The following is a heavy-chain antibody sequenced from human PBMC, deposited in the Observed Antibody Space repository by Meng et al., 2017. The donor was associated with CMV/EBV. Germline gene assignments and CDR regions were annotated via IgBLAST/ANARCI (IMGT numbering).Heavy chain of an antibody. CDR1: GYTFTGYY. D-gene: IGHD4-23*01. J-gene: IGHJ5*02. CDR2: INPNSGGT. CDR3: ARDLGWCWDYGGNSCRSWFDP. Sequence: ASVKVSCKASGYTFTGYYMHWVRQAPGQGLEWMGWINPNSGGTNYAQKFQGRVTMTRDTPISTAYMELSRLRSDDTAVYYCARDLGWCWDYGGNSCRSWFDPWGQGTLVTVSS. V-gene: IGHV1-2*02.